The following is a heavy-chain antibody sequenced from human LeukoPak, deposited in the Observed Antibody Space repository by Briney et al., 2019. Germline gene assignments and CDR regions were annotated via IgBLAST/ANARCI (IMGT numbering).Heavy chain of an antibody. CDR3: ARGGGNFDY. J-gene: IGHJ4*02. CDR1: GFTFSSHW. V-gene: IGHV3-7*05. Sequence: GGSLRLSCAASGFTFSSHWMSWVRQAPGKGLEWVANIKEDGSEKHYVDSVKGRFTISRDNAKNSLYLQMNSPRAEDTAVYYCARGGGNFDYWGQGTLVTVSS. D-gene: IGHD2-15*01. CDR2: IKEDGSEK.